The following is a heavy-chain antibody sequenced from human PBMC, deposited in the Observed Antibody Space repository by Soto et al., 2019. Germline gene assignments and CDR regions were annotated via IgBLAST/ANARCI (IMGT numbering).Heavy chain of an antibody. CDR2: ISYDGNNK. J-gene: IGHJ4*02. D-gene: IGHD1-26*01. Sequence: QVQLVESGGGVVQPGRSLRLSCAASGFTFSSYAMHWVRQAPGKGLEWVAVISYDGNNKYYADSVKGRFTISRDNSKNTLYLQMNSLRAEDTAVYYCAPFKWAFDYWGQGTLVTVSS. CDR3: APFKWAFDY. V-gene: IGHV3-30-3*01. CDR1: GFTFSSYA.